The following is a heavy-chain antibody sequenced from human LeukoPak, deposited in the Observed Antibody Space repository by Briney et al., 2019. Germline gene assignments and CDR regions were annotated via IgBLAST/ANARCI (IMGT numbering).Heavy chain of an antibody. Sequence: SETLSLTCTVSGGSIRSSSSYWGWIRQPPGKGLEWIGSIDYTGSIYYNASLKSRVNISVDTSKNQFSLKLRSVSAVDTAFYYCARHVDCSGWYRSYFDFWGQGTPVPVSS. CDR3: ARHVDCSGWYRSYFDF. J-gene: IGHJ4*02. CDR1: GGSIRSSSSY. CDR2: IDYTGSI. V-gene: IGHV4-39*01. D-gene: IGHD6-19*01.